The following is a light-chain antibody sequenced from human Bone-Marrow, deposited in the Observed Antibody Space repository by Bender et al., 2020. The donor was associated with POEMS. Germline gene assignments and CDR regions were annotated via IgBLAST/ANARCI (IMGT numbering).Light chain of an antibody. J-gene: IGLJ1*01. V-gene: IGLV1-44*01. CDR2: SNY. Sequence: QSVLTQPPSASGTPGQSVIISCSGTDSNFGGNNVNWYQHLPGTAPRLVVYSNYQRPSGVPARFSGSKSGNTASLTISGLQAEDEADYYCCSFAGFTTLYVFGTGTKVTVL. CDR3: CSFAGFTTLYV. CDR1: DSNFGGNN.